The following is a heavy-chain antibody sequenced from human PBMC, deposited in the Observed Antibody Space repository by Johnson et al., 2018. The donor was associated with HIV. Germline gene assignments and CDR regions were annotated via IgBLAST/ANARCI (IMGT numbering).Heavy chain of an antibody. CDR3: ARTTYSSPGAFDI. CDR1: GFTFSRYA. V-gene: IGHV3-30-3*01. D-gene: IGHD6-19*01. J-gene: IGHJ3*02. CDR2: ISYDGSNK. Sequence: QVQLVESGGGVVQPGRSLSLSCAASGFTFSRYAMYWVRQAPGKGLEWVAFISYDGSNKYYADSVKGRFTISRDNSKNTLYLQMNSLRAEDTAVYYCARTTYSSPGAFDIWGQGTMVTVSS.